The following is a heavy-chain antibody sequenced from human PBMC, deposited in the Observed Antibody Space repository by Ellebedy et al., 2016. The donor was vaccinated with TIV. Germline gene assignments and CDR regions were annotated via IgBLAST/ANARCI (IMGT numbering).Heavy chain of an antibody. CDR1: GGSISSYY. CDR2: IYYSGST. J-gene: IGHJ4*02. V-gene: IGHV4-59*08. Sequence: MPSETLSLTCTVSGGSISSYYWSWIRQPPGKGLEWIGYIYYSGSTNYNPSLKSRVTISVDTSKNQFSLKLSSVTAADTAVYYCASRTPHYYDSSGYYRYFDYWGQGTLVTVSS. D-gene: IGHD3-22*01. CDR3: ASRTPHYYDSSGYYRYFDY.